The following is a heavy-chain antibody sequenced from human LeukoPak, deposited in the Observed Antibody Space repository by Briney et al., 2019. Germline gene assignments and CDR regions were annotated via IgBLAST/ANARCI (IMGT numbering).Heavy chain of an antibody. CDR2: ISGSDETT. CDR1: GFSFSDYV. J-gene: IGHJ4*02. D-gene: IGHD3-10*01. Sequence: QPGGSLRLSCAASGFSFSDYVMTWGRQAPGRGLEWVSSISGSDETTYYADSVKGRFTISRDNSKNTLYLQMSSLRAEDTAVYYCAKQISRGVLQYWGQGTLVTVSS. V-gene: IGHV3-23*01. CDR3: AKQISRGVLQY.